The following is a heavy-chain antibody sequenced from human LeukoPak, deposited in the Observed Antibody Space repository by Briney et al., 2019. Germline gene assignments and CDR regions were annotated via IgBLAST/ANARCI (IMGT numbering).Heavy chain of an antibody. CDR2: LYYTGST. CDR1: GGSISGYF. CDR3: ARGSPPDL. J-gene: IGHJ5*02. V-gene: IGHV4-59*01. Sequence: SETLSLTCTVSGGSISGYFWSWVRQPPGKGLDWIGDLYYTGSTNYNPSLKSRVTISVDTSKNQFSLKLRSVSAADTAVYYCARGSPPDLWGQGTLVTVSS.